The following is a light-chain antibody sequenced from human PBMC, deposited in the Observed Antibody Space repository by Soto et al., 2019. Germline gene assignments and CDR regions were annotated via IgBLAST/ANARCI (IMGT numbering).Light chain of an antibody. CDR2: DLS. CDR1: SSDVGAYNC. V-gene: IGLV2-11*01. Sequence: QSALTQPRSVSGSPGQSVTISCTGTSSDVGAYNCVSWYQQYPGKVPKLMIYDLSKRPSGVPDRFSGSKSGNTASLTISGLQAEGEADYYCFSYAGSNTQVVFGGGSKPTVL. CDR3: FSYAGSNTQVV. J-gene: IGLJ2*01.